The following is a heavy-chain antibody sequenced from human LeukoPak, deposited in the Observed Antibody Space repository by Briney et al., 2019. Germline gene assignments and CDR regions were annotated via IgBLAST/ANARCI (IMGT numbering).Heavy chain of an antibody. Sequence: GGSLRLSCAASGFTFDDYGMSWVRQAPGNGLEWVSGIDWSGGRTAYADSVKGRSTISRDNAKTSLSLQVSSLRAEDTALYYCARSGYSSGWYRGPFDYWGQGTLVTVSS. J-gene: IGHJ4*02. CDR2: IDWSGGRT. CDR3: ARSGYSSGWYRGPFDY. D-gene: IGHD6-19*01. V-gene: IGHV3-20*04. CDR1: GFTFDDYG.